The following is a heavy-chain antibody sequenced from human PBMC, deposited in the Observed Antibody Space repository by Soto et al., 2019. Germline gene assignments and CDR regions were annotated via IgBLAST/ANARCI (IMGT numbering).Heavy chain of an antibody. CDR3: ARDLYPLIMGADLSYFDY. V-gene: IGHV3-30-3*01. CDR1: GFTFSSYA. D-gene: IGHD1-26*01. J-gene: IGHJ4*02. CDR2: ISYDGSNK. Sequence: HPGGSLRLSCAASGFTFSSYAMSWVRQAPGKGLEWVAVISYDGSNKYYADSVKGRFTISRDNSKNTLYLQMNSLRAEDTAVYYCARDLYPLIMGADLSYFDYWGRGALVTVSS.